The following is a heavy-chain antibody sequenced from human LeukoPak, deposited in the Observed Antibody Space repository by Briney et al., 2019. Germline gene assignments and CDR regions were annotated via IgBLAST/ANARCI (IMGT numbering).Heavy chain of an antibody. J-gene: IGHJ5*02. Sequence: SETLSLTCTVSGGSISSDFWSWIRQPPGKGLEWIGYIPYSGITNYHPSLKSRVTISVDTSKNQFSQRLRSVTAADTAVEFCAGDIAAVNIPGSRLDPWGQGTLVTVSS. D-gene: IGHD6-13*01. CDR3: AGDIAAVNIPGSRLDP. CDR1: GGSISSDF. V-gene: IGHV4-59*08. CDR2: IPYSGIT.